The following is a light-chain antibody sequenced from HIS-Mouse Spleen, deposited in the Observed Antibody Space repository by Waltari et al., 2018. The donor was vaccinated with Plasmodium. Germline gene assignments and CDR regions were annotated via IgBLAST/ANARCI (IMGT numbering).Light chain of an antibody. CDR2: AAS. V-gene: IGKV1-39*01. CDR1: QSISSY. J-gene: IGKJ1*01. CDR3: QQSYSTPWT. Sequence: DIQMPQSPSSLSASVRDRVTITCRASQSISSYLNWYQQKPGKAPKLRIYAASSLQSGVPSRFSGSGSGTDFTLTISSLQPEDFATYYCQQSYSTPWTFGQGTKVEIK.